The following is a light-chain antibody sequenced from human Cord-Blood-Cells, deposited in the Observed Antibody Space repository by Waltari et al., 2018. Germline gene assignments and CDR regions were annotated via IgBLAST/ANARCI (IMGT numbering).Light chain of an antibody. CDR1: SSDVGGYNY. CDR3: SSYTSSSTYV. Sequence: QSALTQPASVSGSPGQSITISCTGTSSDVGGYNYVSWYQQHPGKAPNLMIYDVSNRPSAVSNRFSGAKSRNTAFPTISGLQAEDEADYYCSSYTSSSTYVFGTWTKVTVL. V-gene: IGLV2-14*01. CDR2: DVS. J-gene: IGLJ1*01.